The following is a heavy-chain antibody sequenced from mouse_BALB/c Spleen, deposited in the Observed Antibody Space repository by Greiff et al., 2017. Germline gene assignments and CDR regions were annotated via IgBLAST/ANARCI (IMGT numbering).Heavy chain of an antibody. D-gene: IGHD2-12*01. J-gene: IGHJ4*01. CDR2: INPSTGYT. CDR1: GYTFTSYW. CDR3: ARHLRRGYAMDY. Sequence: QVQLKQSGAELAKPGASVKMSCKASGYTFTSYWMHWVKQRPGQGLEWIGYINPSTGYTEYNQKFKDKATLTADKSSSTAYMQLSSLTSEDSAVYYCARHLRRGYAMDYWGQGTSVTVSS. V-gene: IGHV1-7*01.